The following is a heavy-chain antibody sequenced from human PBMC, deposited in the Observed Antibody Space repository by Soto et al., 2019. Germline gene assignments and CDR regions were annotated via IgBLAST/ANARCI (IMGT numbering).Heavy chain of an antibody. D-gene: IGHD1-26*01. CDR1: GFTFSSYS. J-gene: IGHJ5*02. Sequence: EVQLVESGGGLVQPGGSLRLSCAASGFTFSSYSMNWVRQAPGKGLEWVSYISSSSSTIYYADSVKGRFTISRDNAKNSLYLQLHSLRDEDTAVYYCAREGGNLNWFDPWGQGTLVTVSS. CDR2: ISSSSSTI. CDR3: AREGGNLNWFDP. V-gene: IGHV3-48*02.